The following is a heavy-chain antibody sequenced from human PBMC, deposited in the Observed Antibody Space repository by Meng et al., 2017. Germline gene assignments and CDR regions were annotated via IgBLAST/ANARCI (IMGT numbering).Heavy chain of an antibody. Sequence: QVQLGQAGAEVKKPGASVKVSCKASGYTFTSYGISWVRQAPGQGLEWMGWISAYNGNTNYAQKLQGRVTMTTDTSTSTAYMELRSLRSDDTAVYYCASSSSGSYYWWFDPWGQGTLVTVSS. V-gene: IGHV1-18*01. D-gene: IGHD1-26*01. CDR1: GYTFTSYG. CDR3: ASSSSGSYYWWFDP. CDR2: ISAYNGNT. J-gene: IGHJ5*02.